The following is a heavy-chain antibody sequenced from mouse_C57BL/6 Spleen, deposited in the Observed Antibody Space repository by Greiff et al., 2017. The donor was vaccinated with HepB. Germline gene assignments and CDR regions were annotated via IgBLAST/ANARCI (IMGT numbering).Heavy chain of an antibody. D-gene: IGHD1-1*01. CDR3: ARGYYGSSPYAMDY. J-gene: IGHJ4*01. CDR1: GYTFTSYW. Sequence: VQLQQPGAELVKPGASVKLSCKASGYTFTSYWMHWVKQRPGQGLEWIGMIHPNSGSTNYNEKFKSKATLTVDKSSSTAYMQLSSLISEDSAVYYCARGYYGSSPYAMDYWGQGTSVTVSS. V-gene: IGHV1-64*01. CDR2: IHPNSGST.